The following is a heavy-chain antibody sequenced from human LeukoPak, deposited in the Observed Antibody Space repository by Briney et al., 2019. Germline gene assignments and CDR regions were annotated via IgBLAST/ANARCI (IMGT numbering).Heavy chain of an antibody. CDR3: ARGTPYYDFWSGYHSIDY. CDR2: IYYSGST. J-gene: IGHJ4*02. CDR1: GGSISSYY. V-gene: IGHV4-59*08. Sequence: SETLSLTCTVSGGSISSYYWSWIRQPPGKGLEWIGYIYYSGSTNYNPSLKSRVTISVDASKNQFSLKLSSVTAADTAVYYCARGTPYYDFWSGYHSIDYWGQGTLVTVSS. D-gene: IGHD3-3*01.